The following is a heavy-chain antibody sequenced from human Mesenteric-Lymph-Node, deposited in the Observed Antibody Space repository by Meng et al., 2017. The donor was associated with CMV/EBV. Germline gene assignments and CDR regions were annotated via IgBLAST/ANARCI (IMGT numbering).Heavy chain of an antibody. CDR2: FNPYSSGT. V-gene: IGHV1-2*02. Sequence: ASVKVSCKASGYTFTGYYIHWVRQAPGQGLEWMGWFNPYSSGTNYAQKFQGRVTMTGATSLSTVYIELSRLRSDDTAVYYCASPIPPLHLYAFDIWGQGTMVTVSS. CDR1: GYTFTGYY. J-gene: IGHJ3*02. D-gene: IGHD2-8*01. CDR3: ASPIPPLHLYAFDI.